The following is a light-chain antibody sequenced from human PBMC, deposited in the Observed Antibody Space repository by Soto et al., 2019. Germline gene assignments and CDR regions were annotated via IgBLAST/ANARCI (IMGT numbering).Light chain of an antibody. J-gene: IGKJ1*01. CDR3: QQSFGTPTT. Sequence: DLQMTQSPSSLSASAGDRVTITCRASQSISNYLHWYQQKPGKAPKLLLYAVSNLQSGVPSRFSASGSGTDFTLTISSLQPEDFATYYCQQSFGTPTTFGLGTNVEAK. CDR1: QSISNY. V-gene: IGKV1-39*01. CDR2: AVS.